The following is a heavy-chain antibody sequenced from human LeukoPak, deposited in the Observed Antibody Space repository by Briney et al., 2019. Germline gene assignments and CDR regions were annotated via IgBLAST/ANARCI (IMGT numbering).Heavy chain of an antibody. D-gene: IGHD3-3*01. CDR1: GGSISSGDYY. V-gene: IGHV4-30-4*01. Sequence: SETLSLTCTVSGGSISSGDYYWSWIRQPPGKGLEWIGYIYYSGSTYYNPSLKSRVTISVDTSKNQFSLKLSSVTAADTAVYYCARGRDDFWSGYTQALYYFDYWGQGTLVTVSS. J-gene: IGHJ4*02. CDR3: ARGRDDFWSGYTQALYYFDY. CDR2: IYYSGST.